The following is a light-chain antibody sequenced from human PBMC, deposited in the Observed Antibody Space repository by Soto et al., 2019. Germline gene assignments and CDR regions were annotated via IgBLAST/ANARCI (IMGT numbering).Light chain of an antibody. CDR2: KAS. CDR3: QQYNSYSIT. Sequence: DIQMTQSPSTLSASVGDRVTITCRASQSINYWLAWYQQKPGKAPKLLIYKASSLESGVPSRFSGSGSGTEFTLTISSLQPDDFATYYCQQYNSYSITFGPGTKVDIK. CDR1: QSINYW. V-gene: IGKV1-5*03. J-gene: IGKJ3*01.